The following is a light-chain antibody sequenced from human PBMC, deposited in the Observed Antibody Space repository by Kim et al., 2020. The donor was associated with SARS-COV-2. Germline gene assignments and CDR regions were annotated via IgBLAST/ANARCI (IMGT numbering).Light chain of an antibody. J-gene: IGLJ2*01. V-gene: IGLV1-40*01. CDR1: SSKIGADFD. Sequence: GQGVTISCTGSSSKIGADFDVHWYQQLPGTAPKLLIYGNSNRPSGVPDRFSGSKSGTSASLAITGLQAEDEADYYCQSYDSSLPVVFGGGTKLTVL. CDR3: QSYDSSLPVV. CDR2: GNS.